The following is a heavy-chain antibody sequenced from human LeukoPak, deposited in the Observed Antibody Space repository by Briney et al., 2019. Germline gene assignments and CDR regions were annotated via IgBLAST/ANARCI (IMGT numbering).Heavy chain of an antibody. J-gene: IGHJ4*02. CDR1: GGSISSGSYY. CDR2: IYTSGST. V-gene: IGHV4-61*02. D-gene: IGHD5-24*01. CDR3: ARGDGYKIPPDY. Sequence: MSSETLSLTCTVSGGSISSGSYYWSWIRQPAGKGLEWIGRIYTSGSTNYNPSLKSRVTISVDTSKNQFSLKLSSVTAADTAVYYCARGDGYKIPPDYWGQGTLVTVSS.